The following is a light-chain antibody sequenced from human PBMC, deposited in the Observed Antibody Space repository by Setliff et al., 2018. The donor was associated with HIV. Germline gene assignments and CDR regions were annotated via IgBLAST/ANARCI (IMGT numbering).Light chain of an antibody. CDR3: TSYTVNNTPV. Sequence: QSALAQPASVIGSPGQSITISCNGTSSDIGGYNYVSWYQQHPDTVPKLIIYDATNRPSGISDRFSGSKSADAASLTISGLQTDDEADYYCTSYTVNNTPVFGTGTKVTVL. J-gene: IGLJ1*01. CDR2: DAT. V-gene: IGLV2-14*03. CDR1: SSDIGGYNY.